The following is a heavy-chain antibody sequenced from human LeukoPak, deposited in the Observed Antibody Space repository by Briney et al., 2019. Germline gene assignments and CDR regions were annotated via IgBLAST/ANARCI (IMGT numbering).Heavy chain of an antibody. J-gene: IGHJ4*02. CDR2: TFGTETT. CDR3: ARGSVTPDAGY. CDR1: RSPMSGYY. Sequence: PSETLSLTCSVSRSPMSGYYWSWIRQPPGKGLERIGYTFGTETTDYNPTLKSRVVISVDTSKNQVSLRLNSVTAADTAFYYCARGSVTPDAGYWGPGILVTVSS. V-gene: IGHV4-59*01. D-gene: IGHD3-10*01.